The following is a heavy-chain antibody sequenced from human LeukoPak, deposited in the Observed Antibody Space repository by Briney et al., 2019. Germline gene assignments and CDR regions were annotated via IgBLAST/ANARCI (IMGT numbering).Heavy chain of an antibody. J-gene: IGHJ4*02. V-gene: IGHV1-2*02. CDR3: GRDRHWNQGNFDY. Sequence: ASVKVSCKASGYTITGYYIHWVRQAPGQGLEWMGWINPNNGGTNSAQKFQGRVTMTRDTSIGTAYMELNRLTYDDTAVYYCGRDRHWNQGNFDYWGRGTLVTVSS. CDR2: INPNNGGT. D-gene: IGHD1-1*01. CDR1: GYTITGYY.